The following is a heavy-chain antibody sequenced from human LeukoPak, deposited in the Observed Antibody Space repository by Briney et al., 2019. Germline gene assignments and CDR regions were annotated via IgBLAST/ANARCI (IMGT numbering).Heavy chain of an antibody. J-gene: IGHJ4*02. CDR1: GGSISSGSYY. Sequence: PSETLSLTCTVSGGSISSGSYYWSWIRQPAGKGLEWIGHIYTSGSTNYNPSLKSRVTISVDTSKNQFSLKLTSVTAADTAVYFCARGEDFERYYLAYWGQGTLVTVSS. V-gene: IGHV4-61*09. CDR2: IYTSGST. D-gene: IGHD3-9*01. CDR3: ARGEDFERYYLAY.